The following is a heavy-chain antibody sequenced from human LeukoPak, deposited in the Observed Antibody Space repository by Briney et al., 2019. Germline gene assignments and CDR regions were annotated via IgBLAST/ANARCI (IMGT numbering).Heavy chain of an antibody. CDR1: GFTFSSYA. J-gene: IGHJ5*02. CDR3: ARGVGLRGYCSSTSCLSADPDWFDP. CDR2: ISYDGGNK. V-gene: IGHV3-30*04. Sequence: GGSLRLSCAASGFTFSSYAMHWVRQAPGKGLEWVAVISYDGGNKYYADSVKGRFTISRDNSKNTLYLQMNSLRSDDTAVYYCARGVGLRGYCSSTSCLSADPDWFDPWGQGTLVTVSS. D-gene: IGHD2-2*01.